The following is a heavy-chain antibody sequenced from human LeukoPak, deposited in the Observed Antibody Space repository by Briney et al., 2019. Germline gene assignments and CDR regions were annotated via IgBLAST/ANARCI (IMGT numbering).Heavy chain of an antibody. D-gene: IGHD3-22*01. CDR2: INHSGST. CDR3: AREVVNYYDSSGYYRTGFDY. V-gene: IGHV4-34*01. J-gene: IGHJ4*02. CDR1: GGSFSGYY. Sequence: SETLSLTCAVYGGSFSGYYWSWIRQPPGKGLEWIGEINHSGSTNYNPSLKSRVTISVGTSKNQFSLKLSSVTAADTAVYYCAREVVNYYDSSGYYRTGFDYWGQGTLVTVSS.